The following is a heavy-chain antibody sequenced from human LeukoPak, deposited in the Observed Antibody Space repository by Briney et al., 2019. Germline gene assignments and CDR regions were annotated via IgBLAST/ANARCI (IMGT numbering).Heavy chain of an antibody. J-gene: IGHJ4*02. CDR1: RFAFNLYG. CDR2: ISGGAANS. D-gene: IGHD2-2*01. CDR3: AKVRGFGLVPNDY. V-gene: IGHV3-23*01. Sequence: GGSLRLSCAASRFAFNLYGMSWVRQAPGKGLEWVSSISGGAANSWYADSVKGRFTISRDNSKNTLYLQMNSLRAEDTALYYCAKVRGFGLVPNDYWGQGALVTVSS.